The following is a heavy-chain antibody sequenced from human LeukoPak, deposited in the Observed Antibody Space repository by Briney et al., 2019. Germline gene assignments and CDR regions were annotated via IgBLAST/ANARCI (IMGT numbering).Heavy chain of an antibody. CDR3: ASTTGLHNWFDP. CDR1: GFMFSDHW. V-gene: IGHV3-21*01. J-gene: IGHJ5*02. CDR2: ISSSSSYI. D-gene: IGHD1-1*01. Sequence: GGSLRLSCAASGFMFSDHWMSWVRQAPGKGLEWVSSISSSSSYIYYAESVKGRFTISRDNAKNSLYLQMNSLRGEDTAVYYCASTTGLHNWFDPWGQGTLVTVSS.